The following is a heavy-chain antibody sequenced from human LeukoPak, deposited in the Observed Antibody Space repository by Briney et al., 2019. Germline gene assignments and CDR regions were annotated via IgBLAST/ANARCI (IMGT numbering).Heavy chain of an antibody. J-gene: IGHJ4*02. CDR3: ARGRFSGPDDY. CDR1: EFSVSSNY. V-gene: IGHV3-53*01. Sequence: GGSLRLSCAVSEFSVSSNYMNWVRQAPGKGLEWVSVIYSGGATYYADSVRGRFTISRDNSKNMRSLQMTSLGAEDTAVYYCARGRFSGPDDYWGQGPLVPVSS. CDR2: IYSGGAT. D-gene: IGHD6-19*01.